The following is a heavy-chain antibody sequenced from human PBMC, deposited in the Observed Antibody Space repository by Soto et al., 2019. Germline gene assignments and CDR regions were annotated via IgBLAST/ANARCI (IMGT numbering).Heavy chain of an antibody. Sequence: ALLKRACKTSVHTFTNDYVRCLRIDPGQGLEWMGTINPSGGHTTYAQKFLGRVTMTRDTSTSTLYMELTSLRSEDTAVYYCARGGHVVVVTAVFDYWGQGTLVTVSS. CDR3: ARGGHVVVVTAVFDY. D-gene: IGHD2-21*02. V-gene: IGHV1-46*01. J-gene: IGHJ4*02. CDR1: VHTFTNDY. CDR2: INPSGGHT.